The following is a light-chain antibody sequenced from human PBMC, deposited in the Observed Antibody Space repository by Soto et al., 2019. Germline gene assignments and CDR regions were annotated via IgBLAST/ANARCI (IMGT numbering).Light chain of an antibody. CDR1: KSISGW. V-gene: IGKV1-5*01. Sequence: DIQMTQSPSTLSASVGDTVTVTCRASKSISGWLAWYQQKPGKAPKLLIYDASSLESGVPSRFSGSGSGTQFTLTISSLQPEDFATYYCQQYNSYWTFGQGTKVDIK. CDR2: DAS. CDR3: QQYNSYWT. J-gene: IGKJ1*01.